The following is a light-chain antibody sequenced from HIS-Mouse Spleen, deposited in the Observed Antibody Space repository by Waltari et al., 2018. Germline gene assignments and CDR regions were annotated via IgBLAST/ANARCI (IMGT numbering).Light chain of an antibody. CDR3: SSYTSSSPYVV. J-gene: IGLJ2*01. Sequence: QSALTQPASVSGSPGQSITISCTGTSSYVGGYNYVSLYQQHPGKAPKLMIYEVSNRPSGVSNRFSGSKSGNTASLTISGLQAEDEADYYCSSYTSSSPYVVFGGGTKLTVL. CDR1: SSYVGGYNY. CDR2: EVS. V-gene: IGLV2-14*01.